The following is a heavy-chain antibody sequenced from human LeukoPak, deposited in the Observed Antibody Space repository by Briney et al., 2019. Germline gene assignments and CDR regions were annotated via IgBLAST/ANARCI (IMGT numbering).Heavy chain of an antibody. CDR1: GFTFSSYS. Sequence: GGSLRLSCAASGFTFSSYSMNWVRQAPGKGLEWVSCISSSSSTIYYADSVKGRFTISRDNAKNSLYLQMNSLRAEDTAVYYCARGEGVYSSSWSDFDYWGQGTLVTVSS. J-gene: IGHJ4*02. CDR3: ARGEGVYSSSWSDFDY. CDR2: ISSSSSTI. V-gene: IGHV3-48*01. D-gene: IGHD6-13*01.